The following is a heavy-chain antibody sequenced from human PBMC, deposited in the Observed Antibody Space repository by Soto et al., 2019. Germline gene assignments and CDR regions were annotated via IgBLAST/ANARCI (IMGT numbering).Heavy chain of an antibody. CDR3: TGGRGRQQLVMSYYYCMDV. CDR2: INHSGST. Sequence: QVQLQQWGAGLLKLSETLSLTCAVYGGSCRGYYWSWIRQPPGKGLVWIGEINHSGSTNYIPSLKSPVTTSVDTSKHQFSLNQSSVTAADTSVYYCTGGRGRQQLVMSYYYCMDVGRQGTTVTVSS. CDR1: GGSCRGYY. V-gene: IGHV4-34*01. J-gene: IGHJ6*02. D-gene: IGHD6-13*01.